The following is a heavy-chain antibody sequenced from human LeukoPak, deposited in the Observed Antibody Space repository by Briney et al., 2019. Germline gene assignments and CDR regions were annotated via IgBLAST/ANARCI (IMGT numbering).Heavy chain of an antibody. D-gene: IGHD2-15*01. Sequence: SETLSLTCTVSGGSISSGSYYWSWIRQPAGKGLEWIGRIYTSGSTNYSPSLKSRVTISVDTSKNQFSLKLNSVTAADTAVYYCAREREGPYGYLDYWGQGTLVTVSS. V-gene: IGHV4-61*02. CDR1: GGSISSGSYY. CDR3: AREREGPYGYLDY. J-gene: IGHJ4*02. CDR2: IYTSGST.